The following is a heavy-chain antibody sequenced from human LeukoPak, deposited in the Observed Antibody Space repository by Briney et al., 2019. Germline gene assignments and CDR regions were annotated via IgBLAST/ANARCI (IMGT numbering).Heavy chain of an antibody. CDR3: ARPLYSSGTTEDDY. D-gene: IGHD6-19*01. CDR1: GYTFTSYY. J-gene: IGHJ4*02. CDR2: INPNSGGT. Sequence: GASVKVSCKASGYTFTSYYMHWVRQAPGQGLEWMGWINPNSGGTNYAQKFQGRVTMTRDTSISTAYMELSRLRSDDTAVYYCARPLYSSGTTEDDYWGQGTLVTVSS. V-gene: IGHV1-2*02.